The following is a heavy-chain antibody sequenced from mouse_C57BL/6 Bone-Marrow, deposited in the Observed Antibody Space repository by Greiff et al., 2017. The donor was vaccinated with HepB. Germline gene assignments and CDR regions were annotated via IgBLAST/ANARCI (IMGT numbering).Heavy chain of an antibody. CDR1: GYTFTSYD. D-gene: IGHD1-1*01. J-gene: IGHJ1*03. CDR3: ASSYYYGSSFYWYFDG. Sequence: QVHVKQSGPELVKPGASVKLSCKASGYTFTSYDINWVKQRPGQGLEWIGWIYPRDGSTKYNEKFKGKATLTVDTSSSTAYMELHSLTSEDSAVYFCASSYYYGSSFYWYFDGWGTGTTVTVAS. CDR2: IYPRDGST. V-gene: IGHV1-85*01.